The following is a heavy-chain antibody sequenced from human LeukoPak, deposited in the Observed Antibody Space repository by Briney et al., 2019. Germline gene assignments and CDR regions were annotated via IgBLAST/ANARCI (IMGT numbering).Heavy chain of an antibody. Sequence: GGSLRLSCAASGFTFSNYTMHWVRQAPGKGLEWVAVISYDGSDRYYADSVKGRLTISRDNSKNTVYLQMNSLRAEDTAVYYCARESTVTMGDHYFDYWGQGTPVTVSS. V-gene: IGHV3-30*04. J-gene: IGHJ4*02. CDR1: GFTFSNYT. CDR2: ISYDGSDR. D-gene: IGHD4-17*01. CDR3: ARESTVTMGDHYFDY.